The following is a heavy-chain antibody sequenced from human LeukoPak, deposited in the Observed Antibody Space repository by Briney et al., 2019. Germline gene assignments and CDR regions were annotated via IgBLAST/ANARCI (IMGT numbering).Heavy chain of an antibody. Sequence: ASVKVSCKASGYTFTTYHIYWVRQAPGQGLEWMGRINPNGGNSIYAQKFQGRATMTSDTSTSTVYMDLSSLGSEDTAIYYCARGRGSTSFNWFDPWGQGTLVTVSS. CDR3: ARGRGSTSFNWFDP. CDR2: INPNGGNS. J-gene: IGHJ5*02. V-gene: IGHV1-46*01. D-gene: IGHD2-2*01. CDR1: GYTFTTYH.